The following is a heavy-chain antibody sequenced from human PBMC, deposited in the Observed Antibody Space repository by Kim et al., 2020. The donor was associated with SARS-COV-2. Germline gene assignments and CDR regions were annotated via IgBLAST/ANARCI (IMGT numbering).Heavy chain of an antibody. J-gene: IGHJ4*02. CDR1: GDSLSSNTVA. Sequence: SQTPSLTCVISGDSLSSNTVAWSWIRQSPSSGLEWLGRTYYRSKWSSDYAVSVKSRIIINADPSKNQFSLHLNSVTPDDTATYYCVRYSGWYYFDYWGQG. CDR3: VRYSGWYYFDY. V-gene: IGHV6-1*01. CDR2: TYYRSKWSS. D-gene: IGHD6-19*01.